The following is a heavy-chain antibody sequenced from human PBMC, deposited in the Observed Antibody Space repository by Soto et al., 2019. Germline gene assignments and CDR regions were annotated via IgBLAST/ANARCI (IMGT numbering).Heavy chain of an antibody. CDR3: STWHEREHAFDV. J-gene: IGHJ3*01. D-gene: IGHD1-1*01. Sequence: DVQLVESGGGLIQPGESLRLSCAAFGLTISGKKYVAWVRQAPGKGLEWVSALYDVDGSFYADSVTGRFTTSSDSSKTTVYLQMNDLRPDDTAVYYCSTWHEREHAFDVWGQGTTVTISS. CDR1: GLTISGKKY. CDR2: LYDVDGS. V-gene: IGHV3-53*01.